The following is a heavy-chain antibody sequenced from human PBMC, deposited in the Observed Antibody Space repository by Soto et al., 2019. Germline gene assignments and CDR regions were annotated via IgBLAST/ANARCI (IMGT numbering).Heavy chain of an antibody. D-gene: IGHD3-22*01. CDR2: TYYGSRWYN. J-gene: IGHJ5*02. CDR1: GDTVSSSSAA. Sequence: PSQTLSLTCAISGDTVSSSSAAWNWIRQSPSRGLEWLGRTYYGSRWYNDYAVSVKSRIIINPDTSKNQFSLQLNSVTPEDTAVNYCARVEFFYDSSGYSPSWFDPWGQGTLVTVSS. CDR3: ARVEFFYDSSGYSPSWFDP. V-gene: IGHV6-1*01.